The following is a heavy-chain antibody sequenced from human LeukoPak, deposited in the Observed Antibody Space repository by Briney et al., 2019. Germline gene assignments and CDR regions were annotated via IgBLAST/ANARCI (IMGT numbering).Heavy chain of an antibody. V-gene: IGHV3-15*01. J-gene: IGHJ4*02. D-gene: IGHD5-18*01. CDR1: GFTFSNAW. Sequence: GGSLRLSCAVSGFTFSNAWMSWVRQAPGKGLEWVGRIKSKADGGTTDYAAPVKGRFTISRDDSKNTLYLQMNSLKTEDTAVYYCTTVVYSYGTYYFDYWGQGTLVTVSS. CDR2: IKSKADGGTT. CDR3: TTVVYSYGTYYFDY.